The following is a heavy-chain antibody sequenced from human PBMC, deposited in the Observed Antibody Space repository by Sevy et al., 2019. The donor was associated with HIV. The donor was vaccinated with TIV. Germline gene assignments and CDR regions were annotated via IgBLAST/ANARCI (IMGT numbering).Heavy chain of an antibody. Sequence: ASVKVSCKASGGTFNNYAISWVRQAPGQGLEWMGGIISIFGTTNYAQKFQGRVTITADESMKTAYMELSSLRSEDTAMYYCAKTGRVGLGNWLDPWGQGTLVTVSS. J-gene: IGHJ5*02. V-gene: IGHV1-69*13. CDR1: GGTFNNYA. D-gene: IGHD3-16*01. CDR2: IISIFGTT. CDR3: AKTGRVGLGNWLDP.